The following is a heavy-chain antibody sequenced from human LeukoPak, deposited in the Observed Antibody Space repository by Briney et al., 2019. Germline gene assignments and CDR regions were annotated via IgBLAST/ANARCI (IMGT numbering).Heavy chain of an antibody. D-gene: IGHD5-18*01. Sequence: SETLSLTCTVSGGSISSYYWSWIRQPPGKGLEWIGYIYYSGSTNYNPSPKSRATISVDTSKNQFSLKLSSVTAADTAVYYCASMKRGYSYGHFDYWGQGTLVTVSS. CDR2: IYYSGST. CDR3: ASMKRGYSYGHFDY. CDR1: GGSISSYY. J-gene: IGHJ4*02. V-gene: IGHV4-59*01.